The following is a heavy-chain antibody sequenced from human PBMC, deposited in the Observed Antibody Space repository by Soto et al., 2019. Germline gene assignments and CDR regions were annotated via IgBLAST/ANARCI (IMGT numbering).Heavy chain of an antibody. J-gene: IGHJ2*01. CDR2: ISSSGTTI. V-gene: IGHV3-11*01. Sequence: QVQRVESGGGLVRPGGSLRLSCAAFGLSFSDDYMSWIRQAPGKGPEWISYISSSGTTIYYADSVKGRFTISRDNAQNSLYLQMNSLRAEDTAVYYCARYSYSHQLRWYFDLWGRGTLVTVSS. CDR3: ARYSYSHQLRWYFDL. CDR1: GLSFSDDY. D-gene: IGHD5-18*01.